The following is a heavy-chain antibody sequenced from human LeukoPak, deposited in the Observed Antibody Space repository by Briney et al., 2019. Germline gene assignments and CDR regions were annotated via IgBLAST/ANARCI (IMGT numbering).Heavy chain of an antibody. CDR3: ARLAYNYDILTGYRRYYFDY. CDR1: GYSFTSYW. J-gene: IGHJ4*02. Sequence: GESLKISCKGSGYSFTSYWIGWVRQMPGKGLEWMGIIYSGDSDTRYSPSFQGQVTISADKSISTAYLQWSSLKASDTAMYYCARLAYNYDILTGYRRYYFDYWGQGTLVTVSS. V-gene: IGHV5-51*01. CDR2: IYSGDSDT. D-gene: IGHD3-9*01.